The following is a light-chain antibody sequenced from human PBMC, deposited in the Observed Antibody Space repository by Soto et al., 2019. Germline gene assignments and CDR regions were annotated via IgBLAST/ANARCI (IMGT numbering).Light chain of an antibody. Sequence: EIVLTQCPGTLALSPGERATLSCRASQSVSSSYLAWYQQIPGQAPRLLIYGASSRATAIPDTFSGSGSGTDFTLTISRLEPEDFAVYFCQQYGSSPWTFGQGTKVDIK. CDR3: QQYGSSPWT. V-gene: IGKV3-20*01. J-gene: IGKJ1*01. CDR2: GAS. CDR1: QSVSSSY.